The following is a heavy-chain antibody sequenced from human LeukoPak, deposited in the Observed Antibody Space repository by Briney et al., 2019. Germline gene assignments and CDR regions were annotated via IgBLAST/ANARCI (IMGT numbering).Heavy chain of an antibody. J-gene: IGHJ4*02. Sequence: SETLSLTCAVYGGSFTDYNWTWIRQPPGEGLEWIGEIGHNGSTNYNPSLKGRVTISLDTSKNQFSLKLTSATAADTAVYYCTRPSGGTPFKRFDYWGQGTLVTVSS. V-gene: IGHV4-34*01. CDR1: GGSFTDYN. CDR3: TRPSGGTPFKRFDY. D-gene: IGHD1-1*01. CDR2: IGHNGST.